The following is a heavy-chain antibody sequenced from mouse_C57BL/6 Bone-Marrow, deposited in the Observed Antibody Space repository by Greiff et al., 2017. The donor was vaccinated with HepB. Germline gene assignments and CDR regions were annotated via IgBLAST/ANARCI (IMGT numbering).Heavy chain of an antibody. CDR3: ARDYGSSFAWFAY. J-gene: IGHJ3*01. D-gene: IGHD1-1*01. CDR2: ISSGRRTI. Sequence: EVKLVESGGGLVKPGGSLKLSCAASGFTFSDYGMQWVRQAPEKGLEWVAYISSGRRTIYYADTVKGRFTISRDNAKNTLFLQMTSLRSEDTAMYYCARDYGSSFAWFAYWGQGTLVTVSA. CDR1: GFTFSDYG. V-gene: IGHV5-17*01.